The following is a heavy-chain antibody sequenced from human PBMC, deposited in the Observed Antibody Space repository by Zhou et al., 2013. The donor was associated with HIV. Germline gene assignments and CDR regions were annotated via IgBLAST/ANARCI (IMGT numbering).Heavy chain of an antibody. D-gene: IGHD2-8*01. V-gene: IGHV1-69*05. J-gene: IGHJ3*02. CDR2: IIPIFGTA. CDR3: ARDCTNGVCQIKNDAFDI. CDR1: GGTFSSYA. Sequence: QVQLVQSGAEVKKPGSSVKVSCKASGGTFSSYAISWVRQAPGQGLEWMGGIIPIFGTANYAQKFQGRVTITTDESTSTAYMELSSLRSEDTAVYYCARDCTNGVCQIKNDAFDIWGQGDNGHRLF.